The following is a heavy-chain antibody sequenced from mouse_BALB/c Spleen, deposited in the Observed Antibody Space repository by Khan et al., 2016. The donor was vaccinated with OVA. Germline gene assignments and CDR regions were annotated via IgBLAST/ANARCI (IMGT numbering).Heavy chain of an antibody. CDR1: GSTFSRFG. CDR3: ARDSNFDY. J-gene: IGHJ2*01. Sequence: EVELVESGGGLVQPGGSRKLSCAASGSTFSRFGMHWVRQAPEKGLEWVAYISSGSSSIYYADTVKGRFTISRDNPKNTLFLQMTSLRSEDTAMYYRARDSNFDYWGQGTTLTVSS. CDR2: ISSGSSSI. V-gene: IGHV5-17*02.